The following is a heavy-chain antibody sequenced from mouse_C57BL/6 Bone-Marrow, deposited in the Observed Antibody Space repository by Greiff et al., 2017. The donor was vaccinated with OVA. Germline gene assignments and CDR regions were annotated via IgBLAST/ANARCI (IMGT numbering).Heavy chain of an antibody. CDR2: INPSSGYT. Sequence: QVQLKQSAAELARPGASVKMSCKASGYTFTSYTMHWVKQRPGQGLEWIGYINPSSGYTEYNQKFKDKTTLTADKSSSTAYMQLSSLTSEDSAVYYCARKDYYGSSYAMYYWGQGTSVTVSS. CDR1: GYTFTSYT. D-gene: IGHD1-1*01. J-gene: IGHJ4*01. CDR3: ARKDYYGSSYAMYY. V-gene: IGHV1-4*02.